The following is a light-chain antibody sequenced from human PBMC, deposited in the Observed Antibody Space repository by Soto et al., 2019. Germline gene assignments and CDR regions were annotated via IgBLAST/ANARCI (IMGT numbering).Light chain of an antibody. CDR3: QQYNNWPIT. V-gene: IGKV3-15*01. J-gene: IGKJ3*01. Sequence: DIVMTQSPDSLAVSLGERATINCKSSQSVSSNLAWYQQKPGQAPRLLIYGASTRATGIPARFSGSGSGTEFTLTISSLQSEDFAVYYCQQYNNWPITFGPGTKVDIK. CDR1: QSVSSN. CDR2: GAS.